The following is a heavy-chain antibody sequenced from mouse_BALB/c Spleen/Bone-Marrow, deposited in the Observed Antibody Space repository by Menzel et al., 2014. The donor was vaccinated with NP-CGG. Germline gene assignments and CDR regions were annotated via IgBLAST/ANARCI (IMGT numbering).Heavy chain of an antibody. J-gene: IGHJ3*01. CDR3: ARYRYDGPGFAY. Sequence: VQLKESGAELVKPGASVKLSCTASGFNIKDTYMHWVKQRPEQGLEWIGRIDPANGNTKYDPRFQGKATITADTSSNTAYLQLSSLTSEDTAVYYCARYRYDGPGFAYWGQGTLVTVSA. V-gene: IGHV14-3*02. CDR1: GFNIKDTY. CDR2: IDPANGNT. D-gene: IGHD2-14*01.